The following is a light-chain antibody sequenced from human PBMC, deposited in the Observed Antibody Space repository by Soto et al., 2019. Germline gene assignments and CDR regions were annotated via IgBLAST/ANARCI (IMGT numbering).Light chain of an antibody. J-gene: IGLJ2*01. CDR2: GNS. Sequence: QSVLTQPPSVSGAPGQRVTISCTGSSSNIGAGYDVHWYRQLPGTAPKLLIYGNSNRPSGVPDRFSGSKSGTSASLAITGQQAKDEDDYCCQSYGSSLRGVVFGGGTKVTVL. CDR1: SSNIGAGYD. CDR3: QSYGSSLRGVV. V-gene: IGLV1-40*01.